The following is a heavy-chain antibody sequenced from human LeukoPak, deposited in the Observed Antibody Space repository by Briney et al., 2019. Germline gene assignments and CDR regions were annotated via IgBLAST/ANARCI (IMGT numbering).Heavy chain of an antibody. Sequence: SETLSLTCTVSGGSISSGGYYWSWIRQHPGKGLEWIGYIYYSGSTYYNPSLKSRVTISVDTSKNQFSLKLSSVTAADTAVYYWARHSISWDYSDYWGQGNLVTVSS. J-gene: IGHJ4*02. CDR3: ARHSISWDYSDY. CDR1: GGSISSGGYY. V-gene: IGHV4-31*03. CDR2: IYYSGST. D-gene: IGHD6-13*01.